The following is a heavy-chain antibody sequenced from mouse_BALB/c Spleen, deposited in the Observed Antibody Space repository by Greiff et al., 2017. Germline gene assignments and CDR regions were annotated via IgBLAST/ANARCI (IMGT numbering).Heavy chain of an antibody. Sequence: VQLQQSGAELAKPGASVKMSCKASGYTFTSYWMHWVKQRPGQGLEWIGYINPSTGYTEYNQKFKDKATLTADKSSSTAYMQLSSLTSEDSAVYYCAGITTFPAYWGQGTLVTVSA. CDR2: INPSTGYT. V-gene: IGHV1-7*01. J-gene: IGHJ3*01. CDR1: GYTFTSYW. D-gene: IGHD2-4*01. CDR3: AGITTFPAY.